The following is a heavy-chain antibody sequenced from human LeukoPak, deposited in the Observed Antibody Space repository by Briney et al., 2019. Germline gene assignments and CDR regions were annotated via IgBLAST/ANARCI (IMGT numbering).Heavy chain of an antibody. V-gene: IGHV3-30*03. CDR3: ARDYYDSSGYYYVDY. CDR2: ISYDGSNK. J-gene: IGHJ4*02. CDR1: GFIFTNYF. D-gene: IGHD3-22*01. Sequence: GGSLRLSCAASGFIFTNYFMSWVRQAPGKGLEWVAVISYDGSNKYYADSVKGRFTISRDNSKNTLYLQMNSLRAEDTAVYYCARDYYDSSGYYYVDYWGQGTLVTVSS.